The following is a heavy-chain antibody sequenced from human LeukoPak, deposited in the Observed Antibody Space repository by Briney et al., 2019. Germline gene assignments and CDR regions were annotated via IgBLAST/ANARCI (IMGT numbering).Heavy chain of an antibody. J-gene: IGHJ4*02. Sequence: SETLSLTCTVSGGSISSGSYYWSWIRQPAGKGLEWIGRIYTSGSTNYNPSLKSRVTISVDTSKNQFSLKLSSVTAADTAVYYCARDPGGSAPFDYWGQGTLVTVSS. CDR1: GGSISSGSYY. CDR2: IYTSGST. CDR3: ARDPGGSAPFDY. D-gene: IGHD3-10*01. V-gene: IGHV4-61*02.